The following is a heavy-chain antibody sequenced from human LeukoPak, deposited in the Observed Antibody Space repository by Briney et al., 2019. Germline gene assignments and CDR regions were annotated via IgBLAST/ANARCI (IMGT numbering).Heavy chain of an antibody. J-gene: IGHJ6*02. CDR1: GVSISSYY. D-gene: IGHD6-19*01. CDR3: ARSYSSGWYPPYYYYGMDV. CDR2: IYYSGST. V-gene: IGHV4-59*01. Sequence: PSETLSLTCTVSGVSISSYYWSWLRQPPGKGLEWIGYIYYSGSTNYNPSLKSRVTISVDTSKNQFSLKLSSVTAADTAVYYCARSYSSGWYPPYYYYGMDVWGQGTTVTVSS.